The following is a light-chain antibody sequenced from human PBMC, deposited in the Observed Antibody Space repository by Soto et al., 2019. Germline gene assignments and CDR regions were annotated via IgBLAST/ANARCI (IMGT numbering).Light chain of an antibody. CDR3: SSYTSGFYV. J-gene: IGLJ1*01. Sequence: QSVLTQPASVSGSPGQSITNSCTGTSSDVGGYNYVSWYQQHPGKAPKLMIYDVSDRPSGVSNRFSGSKSGNTASLTISGLQAEDAADYYCSSYTSGFYVFGTGTKLTVL. CDR1: SSDVGGYNY. V-gene: IGLV2-14*01. CDR2: DVS.